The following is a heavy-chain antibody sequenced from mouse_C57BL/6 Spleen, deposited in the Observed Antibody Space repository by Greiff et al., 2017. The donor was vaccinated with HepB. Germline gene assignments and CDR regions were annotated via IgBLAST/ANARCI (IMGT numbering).Heavy chain of an antibody. CDR1: GFSLTSYG. CDR3: ASYDYDRAWFAY. Sequence: QVQLQQSGPGLVQPSQSLSITCTVSGFSLTSYGVHWVRQSPGKGLEWLGVIWSGGSTDYNAAFISRLSISKDNSKSQVFFKMTSLQADDTAIYYCASYDYDRAWFAYWGQGTLVTVSA. D-gene: IGHD2-4*01. J-gene: IGHJ3*01. CDR2: IWSGGST. V-gene: IGHV2-2*01.